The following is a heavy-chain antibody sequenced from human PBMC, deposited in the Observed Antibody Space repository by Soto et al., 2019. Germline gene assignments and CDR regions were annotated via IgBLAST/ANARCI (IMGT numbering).Heavy chain of an antibody. CDR3: ARGQASPRDGYTEFDY. J-gene: IGHJ4*02. V-gene: IGHV4-39*07. D-gene: IGHD5-12*01. CDR1: GGSITSTSYY. CDR2: IYYNGNT. Sequence: SETLSLTCTVSGGSITSTSYYWGWIRQPPGKELEWIGAIYYNGNTWYNPSLKSQVTISVDTSKNQLSLKLSSLRSEDTAVYYCARGQASPRDGYTEFDYWGQGTLVTVSS.